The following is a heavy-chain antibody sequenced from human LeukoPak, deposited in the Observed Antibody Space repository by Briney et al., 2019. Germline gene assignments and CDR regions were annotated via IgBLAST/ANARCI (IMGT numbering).Heavy chain of an antibody. J-gene: IGHJ4*02. V-gene: IGHV3-23*01. CDR3: AKDWQQWPAYYFDY. Sequence: GGSLRLSCAASGFTFSSYAMSWVRQAPGKGLEWVSAISGSGGSTYYADSVKGRFTISRDNSKNTLCLQMNSLRAEDTAVYYCAKDWQQWPAYYFDYWGQGTLVTVSS. CDR2: ISGSGGST. CDR1: GFTFSSYA. D-gene: IGHD6-19*01.